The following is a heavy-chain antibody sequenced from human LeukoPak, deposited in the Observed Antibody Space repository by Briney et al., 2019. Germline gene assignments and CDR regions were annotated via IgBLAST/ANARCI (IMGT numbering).Heavy chain of an antibody. D-gene: IGHD4-11*01. J-gene: IGHJ2*01. V-gene: IGHV5-51*01. CDR1: GYSFTNYW. CDR2: IYPGDSDA. Sequence: GESLKISCKGSGYSFTNYWIGWVRQMPGKGLEWMGIIYPGDSDARYGTSFQGQVTISADKSISTAYLQWSSLKASDTAIYYCARRVYSNYWYFDLWGRGTLVTVSS. CDR3: ARRVYSNYWYFDL.